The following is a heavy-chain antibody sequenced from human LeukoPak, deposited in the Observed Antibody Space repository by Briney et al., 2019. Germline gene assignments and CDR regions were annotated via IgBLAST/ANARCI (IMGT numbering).Heavy chain of an antibody. CDR1: GFTFSSYG. Sequence: GGSLRLSCAASGFTFSSYGMHWVRQAPGKGLEWVAVISYDGSNKYYADSAKGRFTISRDNSKNTLYLQMNSLRAEDTAEYYCAKDSSGWDFDYWGQGTLVTVSS. V-gene: IGHV3-30*18. D-gene: IGHD6-19*01. J-gene: IGHJ4*02. CDR3: AKDSSGWDFDY. CDR2: ISYDGSNK.